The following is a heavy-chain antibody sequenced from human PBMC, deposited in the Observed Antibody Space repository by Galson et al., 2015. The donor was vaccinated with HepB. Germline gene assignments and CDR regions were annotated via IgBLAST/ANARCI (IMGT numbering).Heavy chain of an antibody. Sequence: SLRLSCAASGFTFSSYGMHWVRQAPGKGLEWVAVIWYDGSNKYYADSVKGRFTISRDNSKNTLYLQMNSLRAEDTAVYYCAKSGSGYYDFWSGYYTSPNYYYYHGMDVWGQGTTVTVSS. V-gene: IGHV3-33*06. J-gene: IGHJ6*02. CDR3: AKSGSGYYDFWSGYYTSPNYYYYHGMDV. D-gene: IGHD3-3*01. CDR2: IWYDGSNK. CDR1: GFTFSSYG.